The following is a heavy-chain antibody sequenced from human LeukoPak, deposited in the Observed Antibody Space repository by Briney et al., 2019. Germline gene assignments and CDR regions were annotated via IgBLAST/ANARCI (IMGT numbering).Heavy chain of an antibody. CDR1: GFTFSSYG. Sequence: GGSLRLSCAASGFTFSSYGMHWVRQAPGKGLEWVAVISHDGSNKYYVDSVKGRFTISRDNSKNTLYLQMNSLRAEDTAVYYCAKDPRVEASALDIWGQGTMVTVSS. V-gene: IGHV3-30*18. D-gene: IGHD1-26*01. CDR2: ISHDGSNK. J-gene: IGHJ3*02. CDR3: AKDPRVEASALDI.